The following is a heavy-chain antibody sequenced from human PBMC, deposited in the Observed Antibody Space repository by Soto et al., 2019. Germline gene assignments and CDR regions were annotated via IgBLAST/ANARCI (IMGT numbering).Heavy chain of an antibody. D-gene: IGHD6-13*01. CDR3: ARGRRQGSSWYNPRNYFDY. V-gene: IGHV4-34*01. CDR1: GGSFSGYY. Sequence: QVQLXQWGAGLLKPSETLSLTCAVYGGSFSGYYWSWIRQPPGKGLEWIGEINHSGSTNYNPSLKSRVTISVDTSKNQFSLKLSSVTAADTAVYYCARGRRQGSSWYNPRNYFDYWGQGTLVTVSS. J-gene: IGHJ4*02. CDR2: INHSGST.